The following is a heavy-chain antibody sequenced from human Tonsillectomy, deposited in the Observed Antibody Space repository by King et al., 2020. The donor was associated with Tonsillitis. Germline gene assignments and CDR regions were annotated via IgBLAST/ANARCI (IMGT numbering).Heavy chain of an antibody. CDR1: GFTFSSYC. V-gene: IGHV3-7*03. Sequence: VQLVESGGGLVQPGGSLRLSCAASGFTFSSYCMSWVRQAPGKGLEGGANIKQDGSEKYYVDSVKGRFTISRDNAKNSLYLQMNSLRAEDTAVYYCARVFAKISYFDYWGQGTLVTVSS. CDR3: ARVFAKISYFDY. D-gene: IGHD3-3*01. CDR2: IKQDGSEK. J-gene: IGHJ4*02.